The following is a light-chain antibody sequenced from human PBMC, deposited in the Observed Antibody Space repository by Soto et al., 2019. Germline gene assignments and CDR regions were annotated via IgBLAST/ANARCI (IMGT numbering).Light chain of an antibody. V-gene: IGKV1-33*01. J-gene: IGKJ3*01. CDR2: DAS. CDR1: QDITSY. CDR3: QSCGYLPI. Sequence: DIHMTQSPSSLAASVGDRVTITCQASQDITSYLNWYQHKPGKAPKLLIYDASILEAGVPPRFSGSGSGTDFTFTISSLQPEDVASYYCQSCGYLPIFGPGTTVDFK.